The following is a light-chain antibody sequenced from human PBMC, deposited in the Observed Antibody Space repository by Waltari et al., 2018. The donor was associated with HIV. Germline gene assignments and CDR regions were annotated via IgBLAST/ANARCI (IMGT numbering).Light chain of an antibody. V-gene: IGKV3-20*01. Sequence: DIVLSQSPATLSLSPGERATLSCRASQTVNNNFLNWYQQKHGQSPRLLISDASARAAGIPDRFSASGSGTDFTLTINRLEHEDSAVYYCQQYGSSPLTFGGGTKVEI. CDR3: QQYGSSPLT. CDR2: DAS. CDR1: QTVNNNF. J-gene: IGKJ4*01.